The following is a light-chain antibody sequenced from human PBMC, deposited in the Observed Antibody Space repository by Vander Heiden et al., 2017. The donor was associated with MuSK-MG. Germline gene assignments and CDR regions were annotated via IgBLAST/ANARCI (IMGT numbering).Light chain of an antibody. CDR2: AAS. CDR3: QQSYSTPRT. J-gene: IGKJ1*01. CDR1: QSISSY. Sequence: DIQMTQSPSSLSASVGDRVTITCRASQSISSYLNWYQQKPGKAPKLLIYAASTLQSGVPSRFSGSGSGTGFTLTISSLQPEDFATYFCQQSYSTPRTFRQGTKVEIK. V-gene: IGKV1-39*01.